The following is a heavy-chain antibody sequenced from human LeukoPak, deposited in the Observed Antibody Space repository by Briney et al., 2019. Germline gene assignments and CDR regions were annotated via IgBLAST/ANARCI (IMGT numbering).Heavy chain of an antibody. J-gene: IGHJ6*02. D-gene: IGHD2-2*01. CDR2: IDPSDSYT. V-gene: IGHV5-10-1*01. CDR1: GYSFTSYW. CDR3: ASRYRGKCSSTSCVDV. Sequence: GESLKISCKGSGYSFTSYWIGWVRQMPGKGLEWMGRIDPSDSYTNYSPSFQGHVTISADKSISTAYLQWSSLKASDTAMYYCASRYRGKCSSTSCVDVWGQGTTVTVSS.